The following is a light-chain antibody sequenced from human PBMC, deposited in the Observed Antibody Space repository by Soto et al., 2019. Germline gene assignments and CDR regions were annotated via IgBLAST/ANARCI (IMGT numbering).Light chain of an antibody. CDR3: HAWDDRLDVYV. V-gene: IGLV1-44*01. Sequence: QSVLTQPPSGSGNPGQIVAISCSGSSSNIGSNTVTWYQQLPGTAPKLLIYSTSQRSSGVPGRFSGSKSGASASLSISGLQSEEEVDYHCHAWDDRLDVYVFGTGTKVT. CDR1: SSNIGSNT. CDR2: STS. J-gene: IGLJ1*01.